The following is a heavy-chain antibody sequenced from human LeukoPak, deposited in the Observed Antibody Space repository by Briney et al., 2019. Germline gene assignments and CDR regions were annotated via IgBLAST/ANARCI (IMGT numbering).Heavy chain of an antibody. V-gene: IGHV1-69*05. CDR2: IIPIFGTA. Sequence: AASVKVSCKASGGTFSSYAISWVRQAPGQGLEWMGGIIPIFGTANYAQKFQGRVTITTDESTSTAYMELSSLRSEDTAAYYCARGGYDSSGYYLGFDYWGQGTLVTVSS. J-gene: IGHJ4*02. CDR3: ARGGYDSSGYYLGFDY. D-gene: IGHD3-22*01. CDR1: GGTFSSYA.